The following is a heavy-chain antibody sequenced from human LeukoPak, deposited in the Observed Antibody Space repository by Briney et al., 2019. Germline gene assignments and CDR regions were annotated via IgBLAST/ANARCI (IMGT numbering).Heavy chain of an antibody. V-gene: IGHV3-7*01. CDR3: ARLKDDVTKFDY. CDR1: GFIFSRYW. D-gene: IGHD2-8*01. Sequence: GGSLRLSCSGSGFIFSRYWLAWVRQAPGKVLEWVASINQDVSRVHYVDSVKGRFTISRDNAKSSLFLQMTSLRVEDTAVYYCARLKDDVTKFDYWSQGTLVTVSS. CDR2: INQDVSRV. J-gene: IGHJ4*02.